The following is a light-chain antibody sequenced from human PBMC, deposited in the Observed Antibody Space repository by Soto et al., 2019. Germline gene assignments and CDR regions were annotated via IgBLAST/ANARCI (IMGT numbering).Light chain of an antibody. V-gene: IGLV2-11*01. Sequence: QSALTQPRSVSGSPGQSVTISCTGTGNDVGAYNYVSWYQQHPGRPPKLLIYGVVRWPSGVPDRFSGSKSGNTASLTISGLQAEDEADYLCCSYAGGYTYVFGTGTKLTVL. CDR3: CSYAGGYTYV. CDR1: GNDVGAYNY. CDR2: GVV. J-gene: IGLJ1*01.